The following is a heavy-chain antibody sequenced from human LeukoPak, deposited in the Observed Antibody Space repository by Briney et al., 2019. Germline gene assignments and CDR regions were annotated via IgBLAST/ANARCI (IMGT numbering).Heavy chain of an antibody. CDR3: ARVFIAKARVGAFDI. CDR1: GGTFSSYA. J-gene: IGHJ3*02. V-gene: IGHV1-69*13. D-gene: IGHD6-13*01. CDR2: ITPIFGTA. Sequence: SVKVSCKASGGTFSSYAISWVRQAPGQGLEWMGGITPIFGTANYAQKFQGRVTITADESTSTAYMELSSLRSEDTAVYYCARVFIAKARVGAFDIWGQGTMVTVSS.